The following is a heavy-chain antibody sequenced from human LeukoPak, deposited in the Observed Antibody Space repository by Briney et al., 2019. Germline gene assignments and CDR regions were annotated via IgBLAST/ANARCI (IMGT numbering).Heavy chain of an antibody. V-gene: IGHV1-18*01. J-gene: IGHJ4*02. CDR2: ISAYNGNT. CDR3: AREDYGDYVSDY. Sequence: ASVRVSCKASGYTFTSYGISWVRQAPGQGLEWMGWISAYNGNTNYAQKLQGRVTMTTDTSTSTAYMELRSLRSDDTAVYYCAREDYGDYVSDYWGQGTLVTVSS. D-gene: IGHD4-17*01. CDR1: GYTFTSYG.